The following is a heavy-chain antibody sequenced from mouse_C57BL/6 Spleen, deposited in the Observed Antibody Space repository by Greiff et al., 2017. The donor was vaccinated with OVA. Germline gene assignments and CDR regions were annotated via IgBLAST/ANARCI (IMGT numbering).Heavy chain of an antibody. J-gene: IGHJ4*01. CDR3: TRLGGSGYAMDY. CDR1: GYTFTSYW. Sequence: VQLQQSGTVLARPGASVKMSCKTSGYTFTSYWMHWVKQRPGQGLEWIGAIYPGNSDTSYNQKFTGKAKLTAVTSASTAYMELSSLTNEDSADYYCTRLGGSGYAMDYWGQGTSVTVSS. CDR2: IYPGNSDT. D-gene: IGHD1-1*01. V-gene: IGHV1-5*01.